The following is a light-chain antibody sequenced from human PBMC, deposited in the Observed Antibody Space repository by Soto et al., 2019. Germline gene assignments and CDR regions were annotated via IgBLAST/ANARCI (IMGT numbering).Light chain of an antibody. V-gene: IGLV2-14*03. J-gene: IGLJ1*01. CDR2: DVG. Sequence: QSGLTQPASVSGSPGQSITISCTGTSSDVGGYNYVSWYQHRPGEVPKLIIYDVGNRPSGISDRFSGSKSGNTASLTISGFRAEDEADYYCNSYRNTAARYVFGTGTKVTV. CDR1: SSDVGGYNY. CDR3: NSYRNTAARYV.